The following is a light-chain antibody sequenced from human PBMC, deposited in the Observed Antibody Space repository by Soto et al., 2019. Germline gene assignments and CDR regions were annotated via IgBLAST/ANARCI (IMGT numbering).Light chain of an antibody. CDR1: QNIRNNN. CDR3: QQYGSSAPIT. V-gene: IGKV3-20*01. J-gene: IGKJ5*01. CDR2: GAS. Sequence: EIVLTQSPGTLSLSPGERATLSCRASQNIRNNNLNWYQQKPGQAPRLLIYGASIRATGIPDRFSGSGSGTGFTLTISRLEPEDFALGCCQQYGSSAPITFGQGTSLVIK.